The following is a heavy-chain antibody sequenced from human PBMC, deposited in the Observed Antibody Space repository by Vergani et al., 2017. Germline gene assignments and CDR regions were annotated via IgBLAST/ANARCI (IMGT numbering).Heavy chain of an antibody. CDR1: GGTFSIYA. D-gene: IGHD3-9*01. CDR2: IITIFGTA. J-gene: IGHJ5*02. CDR3: ATADLLTGYANWIDP. Sequence: QVQLVQSAAEVKKPGSSVKVSCKASGGTFSIYAISWVRQAPGQGLEWMGRIITIFGTANYAQKFQGRVTITADESTSTAYMELSSLRSEDTAVYYSATADLLTGYANWIDPWGQGTLVTVSS. V-gene: IGHV1-69*13.